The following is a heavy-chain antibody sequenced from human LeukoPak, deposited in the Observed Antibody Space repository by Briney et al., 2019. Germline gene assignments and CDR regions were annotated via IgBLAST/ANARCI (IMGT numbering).Heavy chain of an antibody. Sequence: SETLSLTCTVSGGSISSGDYYWSWIRQPPGKGLEWIGYIYYSGSTNYNPSLKSRVTISVDTSKNQFSLKLSSVTAADTAVYYCATRTRKDCTNGVCNDAFDIWGQGTMVTVSS. D-gene: IGHD2-8*01. V-gene: IGHV4-61*08. CDR2: IYYSGST. CDR1: GGSISSGDYY. CDR3: ATRTRKDCTNGVCNDAFDI. J-gene: IGHJ3*02.